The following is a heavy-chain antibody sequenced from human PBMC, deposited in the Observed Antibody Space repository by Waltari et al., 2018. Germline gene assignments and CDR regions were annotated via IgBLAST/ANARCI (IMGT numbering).Heavy chain of an antibody. CDR2: IYYSGRT. V-gene: IGHV4-39*07. CDR1: GGSISSSSYY. CDR3: ARGRDYGSGSYYPYYYYGMDV. Sequence: QLQLQESGPGLVKPSETLSLTCTVSGGSISSSSYYWGWIRQPPGKGLEWIGSIYYSGRTYYNPSLKSRVTISVDTSKNQFSLKLSSVTAADTAVYYCARGRDYGSGSYYPYYYYGMDVWGQGTTVTVSS. D-gene: IGHD3-10*01. J-gene: IGHJ6*02.